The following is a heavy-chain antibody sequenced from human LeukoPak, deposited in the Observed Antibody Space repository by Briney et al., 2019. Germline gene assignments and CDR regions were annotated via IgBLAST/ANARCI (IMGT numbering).Heavy chain of an antibody. Sequence: GGSLRLSCAASGFTFSSYSMNWVRQAPGKGLEWVSSISSSSSYIYYADSVKGRFTISRDNAKNSLYLQMNSLRAEDTAVYYCARTLYDIVVVVAATEGEWFDPWGQGTLVTVSS. CDR1: GFTFSSYS. CDR3: ARTLYDIVVVVAATEGEWFDP. D-gene: IGHD2-15*01. CDR2: ISSSSSYI. J-gene: IGHJ5*02. V-gene: IGHV3-21*01.